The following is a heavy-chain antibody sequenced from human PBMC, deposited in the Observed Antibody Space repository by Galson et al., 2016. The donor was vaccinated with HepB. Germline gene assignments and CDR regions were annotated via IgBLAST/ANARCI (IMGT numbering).Heavy chain of an antibody. CDR2: INSITGYT. V-gene: IGHV3-11*06. CDR1: GFNLSDYY. J-gene: IGHJ4*02. Sequence: SLRLSCAASGFNLSDYYMSWIRQAPGKGLECISYINSITGYTNYADSVKGRFTISRDNAKNSLYLQMNSLRAEDTAVYYCARKVVVTATPADYFDYWGQGTLVTVSS. D-gene: IGHD2-15*01. CDR3: ARKVVVTATPADYFDY.